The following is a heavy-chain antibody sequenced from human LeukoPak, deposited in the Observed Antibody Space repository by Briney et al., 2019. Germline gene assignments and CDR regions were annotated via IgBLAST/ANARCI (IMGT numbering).Heavy chain of an antibody. J-gene: IGHJ4*02. V-gene: IGHV3-53*01. CDR2: IYSGGST. Sequence: PGGSLRLSCAASGFTFSSYWVHWVRQAPGKGLEWVSVIYSGGSTYYADSVKGRFTISRDNSKNTLYLQMNSLRDEDTAVYYCARAPVGTTTPLDYWGQGTLVTVSS. CDR1: GFTFSSYW. D-gene: IGHD1-26*01. CDR3: ARAPVGTTTPLDY.